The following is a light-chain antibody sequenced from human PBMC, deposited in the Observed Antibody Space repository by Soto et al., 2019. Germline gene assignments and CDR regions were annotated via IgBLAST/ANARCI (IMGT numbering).Light chain of an antibody. CDR2: DVS. CDR3: SSYISSNTLV. V-gene: IGLV2-14*03. Sequence: QSALTQPASVSGSPGQSITISCTGTSSDVGGYNYVSWYQQHPGKAPKFMIYDVSSRPSGVSNRFSGSKSGNTASLTISGLQAEDEADYYCSSYISSNTLVFGGGTQVTVL. J-gene: IGLJ2*01. CDR1: SSDVGGYNY.